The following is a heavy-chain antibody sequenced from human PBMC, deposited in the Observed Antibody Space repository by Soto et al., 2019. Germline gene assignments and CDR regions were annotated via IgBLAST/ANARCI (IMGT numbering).Heavy chain of an antibody. CDR2: IIPIFGTA. CDR3: ASSSICYHINYYYYGMYV. D-gene: IGHD6-13*01. CDR1: GGTFSSYA. V-gene: IGHV1-69*13. J-gene: IGHJ6*04. Sequence: SVKVSCKASGGTFSSYAISWVRQAPGQGLEWMGGIIPIFGTANYAQKFQGRVTITADESTSTAYMELSSLRSEDTAVYYCASSSICYHINYYYYGMYVWGKGTTVTGSS.